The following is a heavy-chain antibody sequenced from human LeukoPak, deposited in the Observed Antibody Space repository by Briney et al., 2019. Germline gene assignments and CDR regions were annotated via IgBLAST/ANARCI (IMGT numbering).Heavy chain of an antibody. V-gene: IGHV3-23*01. D-gene: IGHD3-3*01. Sequence: GGSLRLSCAASGFTFSSYAMSWVRQAPGKGLERVSAIGGSGGSTYYADSVKGRFTISRDNSKNTLYLQMNSLRAEDTAVYYCAKGPGVWFNYFDYWGQGTLVTVSS. J-gene: IGHJ4*02. CDR3: AKGPGVWFNYFDY. CDR2: IGGSGGST. CDR1: GFTFSSYA.